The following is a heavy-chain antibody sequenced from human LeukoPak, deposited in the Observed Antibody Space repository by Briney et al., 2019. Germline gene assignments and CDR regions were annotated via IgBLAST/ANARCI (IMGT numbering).Heavy chain of an antibody. J-gene: IGHJ4*02. CDR1: GGTFSSYA. D-gene: IGHD3-16*01. Sequence: SVKVSCKASGGTFSSYAISWVRQAPGQGLEWTGGIIPIFGTANYAQKFQGRVTITTDESTSTAYMELSSLRSEDTAVYYCARSGVLGSGRTYDYWGQGTLVTVSS. CDR3: ARSGVLGSGRTYDY. CDR2: IIPIFGTA. V-gene: IGHV1-69*05.